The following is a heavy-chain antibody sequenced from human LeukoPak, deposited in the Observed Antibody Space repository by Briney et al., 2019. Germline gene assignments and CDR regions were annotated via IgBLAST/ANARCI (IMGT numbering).Heavy chain of an antibody. CDR3: ARETVSSGYGMDV. D-gene: IGHD6-19*01. J-gene: IGHJ6*04. V-gene: IGHV1-69*06. Sequence: SVKVSCKASGGTFSSYAISWVRQAPGQGLEWMEGIIPIFGTANYAQKFQGRVTITADKSTSTAYVELSSLRSEDTAVYYCARETVSSGYGMDVWGKGTTVTVSS. CDR2: IIPIFGTA. CDR1: GGTFSSYA.